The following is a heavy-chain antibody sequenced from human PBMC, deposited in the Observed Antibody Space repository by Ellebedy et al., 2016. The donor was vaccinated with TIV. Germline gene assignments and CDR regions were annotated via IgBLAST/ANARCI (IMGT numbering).Heavy chain of an antibody. CDR1: GFTFSSST. J-gene: IGHJ3*01. Sequence: GESLKISXAASGFTFSSSTMNWVRQAPGWGLDWVAGISFDGRAVHYADSVKGRFTISRDNSKNTLSLQMNSLRGEDSAIYYCARGPYSSDHCDAFDVWGRGTAVTVSS. CDR2: ISFDGRAV. CDR3: ARGPYSSDHCDAFDV. D-gene: IGHD6-19*01. V-gene: IGHV3-30*04.